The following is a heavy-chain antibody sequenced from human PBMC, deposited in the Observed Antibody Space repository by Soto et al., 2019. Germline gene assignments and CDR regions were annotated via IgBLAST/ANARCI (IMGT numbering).Heavy chain of an antibody. Sequence: GGSLGLSCAASGFTFSSYAMSWVRQAPGKGLEWVSAISGSGGSTYYADSVKGRFTISRDNSKNTLYLQMNSLRAEDTAVYYCAKDLGLYGYCSSTSCYTGWFDPWGQGTLVTVSS. CDR1: GFTFSSYA. CDR2: ISGSGGST. CDR3: AKDLGLYGYCSSTSCYTGWFDP. D-gene: IGHD2-2*02. J-gene: IGHJ5*02. V-gene: IGHV3-23*01.